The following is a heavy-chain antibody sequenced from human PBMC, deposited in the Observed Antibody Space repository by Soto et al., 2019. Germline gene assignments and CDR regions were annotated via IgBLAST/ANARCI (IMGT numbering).Heavy chain of an antibody. J-gene: IGHJ3*01. CDR3: ARATDFLFVFGRGVFDD. CDR1: GFTFSDHA. V-gene: IGHV3-23*01. Sequence: EVQLLESGGGLVQPGGSLSLSCVASGFTFSDHAMGWVRQAPGKGLEWLSIITDTGHSISYADSVKGRFTISRDKSRSTLFLPMNGLRGDDTAVYYCARATDFLFVFGRGVFDDWGQGTMVTVSS. CDR2: ITDTGHSI. D-gene: IGHD3-10*01.